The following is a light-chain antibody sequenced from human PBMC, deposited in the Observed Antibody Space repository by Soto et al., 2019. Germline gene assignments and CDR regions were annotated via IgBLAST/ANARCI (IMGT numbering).Light chain of an antibody. J-gene: IGLJ1*01. CDR2: EVS. Sequence: QSALTQPASMSGSPGQSITISCTGTGSNIGTHNYVSWYQQQHPGKAPKLMIHEVSNRPSGVSDRFSGSKSGNTASLTISGLQAEDEADYYCSSYTSSNTLVFGTGTKLTVL. CDR1: GSNIGTHNY. CDR3: SSYTSSNTLV. V-gene: IGLV2-14*01.